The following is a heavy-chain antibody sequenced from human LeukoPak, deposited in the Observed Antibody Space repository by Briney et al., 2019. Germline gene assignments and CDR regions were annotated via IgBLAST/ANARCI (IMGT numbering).Heavy chain of an antibody. V-gene: IGHV3-15*07. D-gene: IGHD1-26*01. Sequence: PGGSLRLSCAASGFTFSNAWMNWVRQAPGKGLEWVGRTKSHTDGGTTDYAAPVKGRFTISRDDSKNTLYLQMNSLKTEDTAVYYCTTIGGIEGASSADYWGQGTLVTVSS. CDR2: TKSHTDGGTT. CDR3: TTIGGIEGASSADY. J-gene: IGHJ4*02. CDR1: GFTFSNAW.